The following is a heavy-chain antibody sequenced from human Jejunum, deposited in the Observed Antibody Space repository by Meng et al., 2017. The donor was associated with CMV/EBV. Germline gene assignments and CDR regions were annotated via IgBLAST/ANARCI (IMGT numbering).Heavy chain of an antibody. J-gene: IGHJ4*02. CDR1: GYTLTNHC. CDR2: ISCYNGDT. CDR3: ARDPSNTSGRYAYFDY. D-gene: IGHD6-19*01. V-gene: IGHV1-18*01. Sequence: HVQLMQSGAEVKKPGTSVRVSCKASGYTLTNHCISWIRQAPGQGLEWMGWISCYNGDTNYAQKFQGRVTMTTDTSTSTAYMDLRSLRSDDTAVYYCARDPSNTSGRYAYFDYWGQGTLVTVSS.